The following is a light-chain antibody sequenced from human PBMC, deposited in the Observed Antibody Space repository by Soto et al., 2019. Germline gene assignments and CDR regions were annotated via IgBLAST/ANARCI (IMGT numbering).Light chain of an antibody. CDR2: LNSDGSH. V-gene: IGLV4-69*01. J-gene: IGLJ3*02. Sequence: QSVLTQSPSASASLGASVKLTCTLSTGHSNNAIAWHQQQPEKGPRYLMKLNSDGSHTKGDGIPDRFSGSTSGAERYLTISNLQSEDEADYYCQTWGTGFWVFGGGTKLTVL. CDR1: TGHSNNA. CDR3: QTWGTGFWV.